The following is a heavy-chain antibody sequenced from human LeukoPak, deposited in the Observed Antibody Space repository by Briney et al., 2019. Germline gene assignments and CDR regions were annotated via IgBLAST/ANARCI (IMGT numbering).Heavy chain of an antibody. CDR1: GYSFTSYY. D-gene: IGHD1-26*01. V-gene: IGHV1-46*01. CDR3: ARDNSVGETAWWFDP. CDR2: IIPSGSSA. J-gene: IGHJ5*02. Sequence: EASVKVSCKASGYSFTSYYMHWVRQAPGQGLEWMGFIIPSGSSAAYAQKFQGRLTMTRDMFTSTDYMELTSLTSDDTAVYYCARDNSVGETAWWFDPWGQGTLVTVSS.